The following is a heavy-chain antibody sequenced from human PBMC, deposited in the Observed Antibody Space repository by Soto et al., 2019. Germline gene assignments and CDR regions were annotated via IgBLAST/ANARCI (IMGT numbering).Heavy chain of an antibody. J-gene: IGHJ6*04. CDR3: ARHGVSYSSSPDV. CDR1: GGSTSSDSYY. D-gene: IGHD6-6*01. Sequence: SETLSLTCTVSGGSTSSDSYYGGWIRQPPGKGLEWIGEIYFNGYTYYDPSLQSRLTLPRVTSKNQFSLNMRAVAAADTAVYYCARHGVSYSSSPDVWGEGTTVTVSS. CDR2: IYFNGYT. V-gene: IGHV4-39*01.